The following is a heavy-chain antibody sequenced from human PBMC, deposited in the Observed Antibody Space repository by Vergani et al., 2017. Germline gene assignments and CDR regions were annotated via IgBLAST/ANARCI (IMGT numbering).Heavy chain of an antibody. V-gene: IGHV3-9*02. Sequence: EVQLEESGGGLVLPGRFLRLSCVASGFNSAGYAMHWVRQAPGKGLEWVAGISWNSNSIGYADSVKGRFTISRDHAKNSLYLQMNSLRAEDTALYYCAKDLGTSSGGSWFDPWGQGTLVTVSS. CDR1: GFNSAGYA. D-gene: IGHD6-6*01. J-gene: IGHJ5*02. CDR3: AKDLGTSSGGSWFDP. CDR2: ISWNSNSI.